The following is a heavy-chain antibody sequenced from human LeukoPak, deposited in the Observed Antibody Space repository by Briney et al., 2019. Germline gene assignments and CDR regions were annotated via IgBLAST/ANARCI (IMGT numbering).Heavy chain of an antibody. D-gene: IGHD6-19*01. Sequence: ASVKVSCKASGYTFTSYDINWVRQATGQGLEWIGWMNPNSGNTGYAQKFQGRVTMTRNTSISTAYMELSSLRSEDTAVYYCARGRHSSGWYEPDYWGQGTLVTVSS. CDR1: GYTFTSYD. CDR3: ARGRHSSGWYEPDY. J-gene: IGHJ4*02. CDR2: MNPNSGNT. V-gene: IGHV1-8*01.